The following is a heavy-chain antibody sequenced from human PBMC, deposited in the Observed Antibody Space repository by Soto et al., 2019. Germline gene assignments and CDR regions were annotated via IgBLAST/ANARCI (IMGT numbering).Heavy chain of an antibody. CDR1: GFTFSSYS. CDR2: ISTDSNYI. V-gene: IGHV3-21*01. Sequence: EEQLVESGGGLVKPGGSLRLSCAASGFTFSSYSMSWVRQAPGKGLEWVSIISTDSNYIFQSDSVKGRFTISRDNAKTSVYLQMDSLRAEDTAVYYCVRDRPPVDTCYGMDVWGQGTTVTVSS. CDR3: VRDRPPVDTCYGMDV. J-gene: IGHJ6*02. D-gene: IGHD5-18*01.